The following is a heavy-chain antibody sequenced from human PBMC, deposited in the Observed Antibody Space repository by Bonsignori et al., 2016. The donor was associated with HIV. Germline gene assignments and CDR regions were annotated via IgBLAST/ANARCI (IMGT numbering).Heavy chain of an antibody. Sequence: WVRQAPGQGLEWMGGTIPVLGTSTYAQKFQGRLTINADDSTNTAYMELSSLRSEDTAVYYCARGWGRDGYNSRDPDVLDIWGQGTMVTVSS. J-gene: IGHJ3*02. CDR3: ARGWGRDGYNSRDPDVLDI. D-gene: IGHD5-24*01. CDR2: TIPVLGTS. V-gene: IGHV1-69*01.